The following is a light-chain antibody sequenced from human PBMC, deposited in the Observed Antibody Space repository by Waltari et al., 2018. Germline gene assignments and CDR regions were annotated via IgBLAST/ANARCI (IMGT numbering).Light chain of an antibody. CDR3: SSYTSSSTRV. Sequence: QSALTQPASVSGSPGQSITISCTGTNSYVGGYNYVSWYQQHPGKPPKLMIYEVSKRPSGVSKRFSGSKSGNTASLTISGLQAEDEADCYCSSYTSSSTRVFGTGTKVTVL. CDR1: NSYVGGYNY. J-gene: IGLJ1*01. CDR2: EVS. V-gene: IGLV2-14*01.